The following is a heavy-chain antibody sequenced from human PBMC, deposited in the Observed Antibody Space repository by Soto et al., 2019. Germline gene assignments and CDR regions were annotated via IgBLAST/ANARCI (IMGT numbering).Heavy chain of an antibody. J-gene: IGHJ4*02. D-gene: IGHD2-15*01. CDR1: GYTFSSYA. CDR3: ARAGVVVAATDYFDY. V-gene: IGHV3-30-3*01. CDR2: ISYDGSNK. Sequence: QVQLVQSGAEVKKPGASVKVSCKASGYTFSSYAMHWVRQAPGKGLEWVAVISYDGSNKYYADSVKGRFTISRDNSKNTLYLQMNSLRAEDTAVYYCARAGVVVAATDYFDYWGQGTLVTVSS.